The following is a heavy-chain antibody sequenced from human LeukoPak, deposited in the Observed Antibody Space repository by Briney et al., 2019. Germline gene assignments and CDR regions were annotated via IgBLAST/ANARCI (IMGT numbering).Heavy chain of an antibody. V-gene: IGHV3-7*03. CDR3: ARVYTGNRWHFDY. D-gene: IGHD2-2*02. CDR2: IKRDGSEK. J-gene: IGHJ4*02. CDR1: GFTFSTYW. Sequence: GVSLRLSCAASGFTFSTYWMSRVRQAPGKGLECVANIKRDGSEKYYVDSVKGRFTIFRDDAKSSLYLQMNSLRAEDTAVYFCARVYTGNRWHFDYWGQGTLVTVSS.